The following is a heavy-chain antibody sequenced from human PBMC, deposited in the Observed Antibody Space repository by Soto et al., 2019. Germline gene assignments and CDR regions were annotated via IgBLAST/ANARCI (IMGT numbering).Heavy chain of an antibody. CDR1: GFTFSSYG. J-gene: IGHJ6*02. V-gene: IGHV3-30*18. Sequence: PGGSLRLSCAASGFTFSSYGMHWVRQAPGKGLEWVAVISYDGSNKYYADSVKGRFTISRDNSKNTLYLQMNSLRAEDTAVYYCAKWASQQLVPGFYYYGMDVWGQGTTVTVSS. CDR2: ISYDGSNK. D-gene: IGHD6-13*01. CDR3: AKWASQQLVPGFYYYGMDV.